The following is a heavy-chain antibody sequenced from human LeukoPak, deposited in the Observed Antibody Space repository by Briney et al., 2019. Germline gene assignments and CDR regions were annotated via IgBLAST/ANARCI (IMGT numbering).Heavy chain of an antibody. V-gene: IGHV3-23*01. CDR3: AKDPYGSSWYFWFDP. Sequence: PGGSLRLSCAASGFTFSSYAMSWVRQAPGKGLEWVSAISGSGGSTYYADSVKGRFTISRDNSKNTLYLQMNSLRAEDTAVYYCAKDPYGSSWYFWFDPWGQGTLVTVSS. D-gene: IGHD6-13*01. CDR2: ISGSGGST. J-gene: IGHJ5*02. CDR1: GFTFSSYA.